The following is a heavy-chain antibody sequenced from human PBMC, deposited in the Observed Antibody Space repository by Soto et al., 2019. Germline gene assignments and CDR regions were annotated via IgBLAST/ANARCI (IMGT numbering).Heavy chain of an antibody. CDR2: ISSSSSYI. V-gene: IGHV3-21*01. CDR3: ARGVGLWFDP. D-gene: IGHD1-26*01. Sequence: EVQLVESGGGLVKPGGSLRLSCAASGFTFSSYSMNWVRQAPGKGLEWVSSISSSSSYIYYADSVKGRFTISRDNAKNALYLQVNSLRAEDTAVYYCARGVGLWFDPWGQGTLVTVS. CDR1: GFTFSSYS. J-gene: IGHJ5*02.